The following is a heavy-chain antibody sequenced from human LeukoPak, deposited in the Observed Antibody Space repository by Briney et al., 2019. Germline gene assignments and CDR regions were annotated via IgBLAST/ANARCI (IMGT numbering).Heavy chain of an antibody. V-gene: IGHV3-30*04. CDR2: ISFDGVNT. Sequence: GGSLRLSCAASGFTFSTYAIHWVRQAPGKGLEWVAVISFDGVNTFYADSVKGRFTISRDNSNNTAYLQMNNLRPEDTAVFYCARGQGYESYYYMDVWGKGTTVGVSS. CDR3: ARGQGYESYYYMDV. J-gene: IGHJ6*03. CDR1: GFTFSTYA. D-gene: IGHD2-2*01.